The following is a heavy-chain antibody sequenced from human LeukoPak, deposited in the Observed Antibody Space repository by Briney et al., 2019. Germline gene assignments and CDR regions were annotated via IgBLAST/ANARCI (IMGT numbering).Heavy chain of an antibody. J-gene: IGHJ6*02. Sequence: QAGGSLRLSCAASGFTFSSYGMHWVRQAPGKGLEWVAVIWYDGSNKYYADSVKGRFTISRDNSKNTLYLQMNSLRAEDTAVYYCAREGKRGSSTTQGYYYYYGMDVWGQGTTVTVSS. D-gene: IGHD2-2*01. CDR3: AREGKRGSSTTQGYYYYYGMDV. CDR2: IWYDGSNK. V-gene: IGHV3-33*01. CDR1: GFTFSSYG.